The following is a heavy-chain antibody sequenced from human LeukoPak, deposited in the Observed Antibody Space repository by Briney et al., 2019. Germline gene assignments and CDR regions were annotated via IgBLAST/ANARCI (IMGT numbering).Heavy chain of an antibody. V-gene: IGHV1-8*01. D-gene: IGHD1-26*01. Sequence: ASVKVSCKASGYPFNTYDINWVRQATGQGLEWVGWMNPNSGNTNWAQKFKGRVTMTRDTAMGTAYMELSSLTSEDTAVYYCASEKWVKREGVYYYYGITVWGQGTTVTVSS. CDR3: ASEKWVKREGVYYYYGITV. CDR1: GYPFNTYD. CDR2: MNPNSGNT. J-gene: IGHJ6*02.